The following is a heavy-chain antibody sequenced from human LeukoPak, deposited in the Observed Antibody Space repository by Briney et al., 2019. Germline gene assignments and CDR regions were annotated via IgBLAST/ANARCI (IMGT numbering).Heavy chain of an antibody. Sequence: SGTLSLTCGVFGGSFSGYYWSWIRQAPGKGLEWIGEINQYGSTKYNPSLRSRVTLSVDTSKKQFSLNLTSVTAADSAVYYCARSLPQWLAPRGYWFDPWGQGTLASVST. CDR1: GGSFSGYY. J-gene: IGHJ5*02. V-gene: IGHV4-34*01. CDR2: INQYGST. D-gene: IGHD6-19*01. CDR3: ARSLPQWLAPRGYWFDP.